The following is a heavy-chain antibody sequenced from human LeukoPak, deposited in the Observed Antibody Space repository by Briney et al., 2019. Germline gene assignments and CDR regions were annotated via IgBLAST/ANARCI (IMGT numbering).Heavy chain of an antibody. CDR3: ARVSSGSYFGYYYYYMDV. J-gene: IGHJ6*03. V-gene: IGHV3-74*01. Sequence: GGSLRLSCAASGFTFSNYWMHWVRHAPGKGLVWVSRINSDGSSTSYADSVKGRFTISRDNAKNTLYLQMNSLRAEDTAVYYCARVSSGSYFGYYYYYMDVGGKGTTVTVSS. CDR2: INSDGSST. D-gene: IGHD1-26*01. CDR1: GFTFSNYW.